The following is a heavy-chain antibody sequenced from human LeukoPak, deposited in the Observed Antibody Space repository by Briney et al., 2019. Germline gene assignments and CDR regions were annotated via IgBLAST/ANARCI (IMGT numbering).Heavy chain of an antibody. D-gene: IGHD3-16*02. Sequence: SETLSLTCAVYGGSFSGYYWSWIRQPPGKGLEWIGEINHSGSTNYNPSLKSRVTISVDTSKNQFSLRLSSVTAADTAVYYCARGTPYYDYVWGSYRPDAFDIWGQGTMVTVSS. CDR3: ARGTPYYDYVWGSYRPDAFDI. CDR1: GGSFSGYY. CDR2: INHSGST. V-gene: IGHV4-34*01. J-gene: IGHJ3*02.